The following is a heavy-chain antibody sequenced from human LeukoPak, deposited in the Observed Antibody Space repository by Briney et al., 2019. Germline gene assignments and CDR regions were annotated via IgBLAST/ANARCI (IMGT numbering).Heavy chain of an antibody. CDR1: GFSFSSYG. CDR2: IRYDGSNK. D-gene: IGHD1-26*01. Sequence: AGGSLRLSCAASGFSFSSYGMHWVRQAPGKGLEWVAFIRYDGSNKYYADSVKGRFTISRDNSKNTLYLQMNSLRAEDTAVYYCARDNGFKLLGAYYYYMDVWGKGTTVTISS. CDR3: ARDNGFKLLGAYYYYMDV. J-gene: IGHJ6*03. V-gene: IGHV3-30*02.